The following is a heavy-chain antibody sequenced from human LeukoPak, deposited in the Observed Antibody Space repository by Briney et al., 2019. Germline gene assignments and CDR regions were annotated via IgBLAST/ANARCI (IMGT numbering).Heavy chain of an antibody. D-gene: IGHD2-2*01. Sequence: PGGSLRLSCAASGFTFRTYAMHWVRQAPGKGLEYVSAISTNGDSTYYADSVKGRFTISRDSSKNTLFLQMGSLRADDMAVYYCARWGSTSCYDYWGQGTLVTVSS. CDR3: ARWGSTSCYDY. J-gene: IGHJ4*02. CDR2: ISTNGDST. CDR1: GFTFRTYA. V-gene: IGHV3-64*02.